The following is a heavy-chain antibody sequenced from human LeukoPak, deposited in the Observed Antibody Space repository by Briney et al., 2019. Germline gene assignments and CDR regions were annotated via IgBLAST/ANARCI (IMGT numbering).Heavy chain of an antibody. Sequence: SETLSLTCTVSGGSISSGGYYWSWIRQHPGKGLEWIGYIYYSGSTYYNPSLKSRVTISVDTSKNQFSLKLSSVTAADTAVYYCARGRRTRQYYFDYWGQGTLVTVSS. D-gene: IGHD2-2*01. V-gene: IGHV4-31*03. J-gene: IGHJ4*02. CDR3: ARGRRTRQYYFDY. CDR2: IYYSGST. CDR1: GGSISSGGYY.